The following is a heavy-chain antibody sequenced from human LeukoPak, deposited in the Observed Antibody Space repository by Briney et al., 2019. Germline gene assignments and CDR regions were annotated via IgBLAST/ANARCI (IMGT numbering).Heavy chain of an antibody. CDR2: IIPIFGTA. CDR3: ARWAYHVEYPIY. D-gene: IGHD2/OR15-2a*01. Sequence: SVKVSCKASGGTFSSYAISWVRQAPGQGLEWMGGIIPIFGTANYAQKFQGRVTITADESTSTAYMELSSLRSEDTAVYYCARWAYHVEYPIYWGQGTLVTVSS. J-gene: IGHJ4*02. V-gene: IGHV1-69*13. CDR1: GGTFSSYA.